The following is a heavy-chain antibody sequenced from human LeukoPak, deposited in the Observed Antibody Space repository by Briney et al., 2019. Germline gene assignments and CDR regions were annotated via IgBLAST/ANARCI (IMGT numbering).Heavy chain of an antibody. V-gene: IGHV3-23*01. J-gene: IGHJ6*02. CDR3: AKARIAAAGTIGINYYYYYGMDV. D-gene: IGHD6-13*01. Sequence: HPGGSLRLSCAASGFTFSSYAMSWVRQAPGKGLEWVSAISGSGGSTYYADSVKGRFTISRDNSKNTLYLQMNSLRAEDTAAYYCAKARIAAAGTIGINYYYYYGMDVWGQGTTVTVSS. CDR1: GFTFSSYA. CDR2: ISGSGGST.